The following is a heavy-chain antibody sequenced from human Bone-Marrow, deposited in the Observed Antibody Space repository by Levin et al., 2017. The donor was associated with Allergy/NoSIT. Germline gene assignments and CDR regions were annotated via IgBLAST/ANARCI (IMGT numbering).Heavy chain of an antibody. J-gene: IGHJ4*02. Sequence: GESLKISCKASGYTFTSYDINWVRQATGQGLEWMGWMNPNSGNTGYAQKFQGRVTMTRNTSISTAYMELSSLRSEDTAVYYCARPPLGYCSGGSCRPSFDYWGQGTLVTVSS. CDR1: GYTFTSYD. D-gene: IGHD2-15*01. CDR3: ARPPLGYCSGGSCRPSFDY. V-gene: IGHV1-8*01. CDR2: MNPNSGNT.